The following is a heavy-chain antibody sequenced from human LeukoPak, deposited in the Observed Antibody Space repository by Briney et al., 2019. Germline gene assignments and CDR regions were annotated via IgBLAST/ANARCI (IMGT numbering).Heavy chain of an antibody. V-gene: IGHV2-5*02. D-gene: IGHD3-16*01. CDR2: IYWDDDK. J-gene: IGHJ4*02. CDR1: GFSLTTNGVG. Sequence: ESGPTLVKHTQTLTLTCTFSGFSLTTNGVGVGWIRQPPGKALEWLVFIYWDDDKCYSPSLKNRLTITKGTSKNQVVLTMTNMDPVDTATYYCARGIGGPFDYWGQGTLVTVSS. CDR3: ARGIGGPFDY.